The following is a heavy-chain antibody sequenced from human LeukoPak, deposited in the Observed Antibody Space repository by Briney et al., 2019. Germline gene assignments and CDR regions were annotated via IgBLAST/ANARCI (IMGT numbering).Heavy chain of an antibody. CDR1: GGSISSYY. CDR2: IYYSGST. D-gene: IGHD3-22*01. CDR3: ARNRWSQYYYDTNPKYYFDY. J-gene: IGHJ4*02. Sequence: SETLSLTCTVSGGSISSYYWSWIRQPPGKGLEWIGYIYYSGSTNYNPSLKSRVTISVDTSKNQFSLKLSSVTAADTAVYYCARNRWSQYYYDTNPKYYFDYWGQGTLVTVSS. V-gene: IGHV4-59*12.